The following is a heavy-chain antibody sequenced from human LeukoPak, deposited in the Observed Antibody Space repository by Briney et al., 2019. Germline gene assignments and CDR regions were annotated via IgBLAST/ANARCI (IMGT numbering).Heavy chain of an antibody. CDR3: ARESMITFGGVRVLGY. V-gene: IGHV3-48*01. J-gene: IGHJ4*02. CDR1: GFTFSSYS. CDR2: ISSSSSTI. Sequence: GGSLRLSCAASGFTFSSYSMNWVRQAPGKGLEWVSYISSSSSTIYYADSVKGRFTISRDNAKNSLYLQMNGLRAEDTAVYYCARESMITFGGVRVLGYWGQGTLVTVSS. D-gene: IGHD3-16*01.